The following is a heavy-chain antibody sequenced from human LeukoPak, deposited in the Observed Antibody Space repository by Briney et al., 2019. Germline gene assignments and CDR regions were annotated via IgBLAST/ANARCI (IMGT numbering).Heavy chain of an antibody. D-gene: IGHD2-2*01. CDR1: GFAFSNYW. CDR2: ISGSGGST. J-gene: IGHJ4*02. CDR3: ARAIAITLGVPAAMSLLY. V-gene: IGHV3-23*01. Sequence: GGSLRLSCAASGFAFSNYWMHWVRQAPGKGLEWVSAISGSGGSTYYADSVKGRFTISRDNSKNTLYLQMNSLRAEDTAVYYCARAIAITLGVPAAMSLLYWGQGTLVTVSS.